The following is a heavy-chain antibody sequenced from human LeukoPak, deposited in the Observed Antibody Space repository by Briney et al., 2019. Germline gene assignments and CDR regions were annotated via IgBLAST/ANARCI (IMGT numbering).Heavy chain of an antibody. CDR1: GFTFSSYA. J-gene: IGHJ4*02. D-gene: IGHD3-3*01. CDR3: ASGVEYYFDY. Sequence: GGSLRLSCAASGFTFSSYAMHWVRQAPGKGLEWVAVISYDGSNKYYADSVKGRFTISRDNSKNTLYLQMNSLRAEDTAVYYCASGVEYYFDYWGQGTLVTVSS. V-gene: IGHV3-30-3*01. CDR2: ISYDGSNK.